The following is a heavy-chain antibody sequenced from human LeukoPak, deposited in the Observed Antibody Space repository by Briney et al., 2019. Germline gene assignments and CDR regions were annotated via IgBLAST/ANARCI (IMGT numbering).Heavy chain of an antibody. Sequence: PGGSLRLSCVASGFTLSSHGMHWVRQAPGKGLEWVALIWYDGTRENYADSVKGRFTISRDLSKNTLNLQMNSLRVDDTAVFYCARDLSFGSLDFWGQGTLVTVSS. D-gene: IGHD1-26*01. CDR2: IWYDGTRE. V-gene: IGHV3-33*01. J-gene: IGHJ4*02. CDR3: ARDLSFGSLDF. CDR1: GFTLSSHG.